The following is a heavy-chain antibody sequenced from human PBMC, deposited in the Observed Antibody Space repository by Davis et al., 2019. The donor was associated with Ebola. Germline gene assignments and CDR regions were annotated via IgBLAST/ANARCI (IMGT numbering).Heavy chain of an antibody. J-gene: IGHJ6*02. V-gene: IGHV3-43*02. Sequence: GESLKISCAASGFTFDDYAMHWVRQAPGKGLEWVSLLSGDGGSPYYADSVKGRFTISRDNSKNSLYLQMNSLRTEDTALYYCAKDLVVPAAIVYYGMDVWGQGTTVTVSS. CDR2: LSGDGGSP. CDR1: GFTFDDYA. D-gene: IGHD2-2*01. CDR3: AKDLVVPAAIVYYGMDV.